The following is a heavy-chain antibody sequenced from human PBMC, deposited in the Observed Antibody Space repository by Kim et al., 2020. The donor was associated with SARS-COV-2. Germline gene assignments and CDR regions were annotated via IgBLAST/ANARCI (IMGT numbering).Heavy chain of an antibody. D-gene: IGHD2-2*01. Sequence: SETLSLTCTVSGYSISSGYYWGWIRQPPGKGLEWIGSIYHSGSTYYNPSLKSRVTISVDTSKNQFSLKLSSVTAADTAVYYCARAPEVPAAIEVAYYFDYWGQGTLINVAS. J-gene: IGHJ4*02. CDR1: GYSISSGYY. CDR3: ARAPEVPAAIEVAYYFDY. CDR2: IYHSGST. V-gene: IGHV4-38-2*02.